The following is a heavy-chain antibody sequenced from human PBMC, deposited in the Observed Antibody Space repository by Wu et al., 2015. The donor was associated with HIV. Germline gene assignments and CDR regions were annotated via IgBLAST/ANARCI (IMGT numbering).Heavy chain of an antibody. CDR3: AAGIQAGGANY. CDR1: GYTFTSYY. J-gene: IGHJ4*02. V-gene: IGHV1-2*02. D-gene: IGHD5-18*01. CDR2: INPNTGAA. Sequence: QVQLVQSGAEVKKPGASVKVSCKASGYTFTSYYMHWVRQAPGQGLEWMGRINPNTGAADSAEKFQGRITLTRDTSINTAYMDLRSLRLEDTAIYYCAAGIQAGGANYWGQGTLITVSS.